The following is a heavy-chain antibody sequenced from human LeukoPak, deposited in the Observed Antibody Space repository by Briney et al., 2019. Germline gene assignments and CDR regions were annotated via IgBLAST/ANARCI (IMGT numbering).Heavy chain of an antibody. D-gene: IGHD3-22*01. CDR3: ASLYDSSGSPFDY. V-gene: IGHV1-69*05. J-gene: IGHJ4*02. Sequence: SVKVSCKASGGTFSSYAISWVRQAPGQGLEWMGGIIPILGTANYAQKFQGRVTITTDESTSTAYMELSSLRSEDTAVYYCASLYDSSGSPFDYWGQGTLVTVSS. CDR2: IIPILGTA. CDR1: GGTFSSYA.